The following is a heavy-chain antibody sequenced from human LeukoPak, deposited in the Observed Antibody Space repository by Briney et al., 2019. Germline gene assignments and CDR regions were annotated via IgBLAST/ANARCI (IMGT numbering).Heavy chain of an antibody. V-gene: IGHV4-61*01. CDR3: ARVGGSYVYYFDY. D-gene: IGHD1-26*01. CDR1: GGSVSSGSYY. Sequence: SETLSLTCTVSGGSVSSGSYYWNWIRQPPGKGLEWIGYIYYSGSTNYNPSLKSRVTISVDTSKNQFSLKLSSVTAADTAVYYCARVGGSYVYYFDYWGQGTLVTVSS. CDR2: IYYSGST. J-gene: IGHJ4*02.